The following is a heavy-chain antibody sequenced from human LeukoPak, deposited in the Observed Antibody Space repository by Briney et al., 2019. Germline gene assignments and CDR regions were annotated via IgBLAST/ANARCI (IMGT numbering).Heavy chain of an antibody. D-gene: IGHD2-15*01. V-gene: IGHV1-8*01. CDR2: MNPNSGNT. J-gene: IGHJ4*02. CDR1: GYTFTSYD. Sequence: ASVKVSCKASGYTFTSYDINWVRQATGQGLERMGWMNPNSGNTGYAQKFQGRVTMTRNSSITTAYMELSSLRSEDTAVYYCARRHGRCSDGSCYYPDYWGQGTLVTVSP. CDR3: ARRHGRCSDGSCYYPDY.